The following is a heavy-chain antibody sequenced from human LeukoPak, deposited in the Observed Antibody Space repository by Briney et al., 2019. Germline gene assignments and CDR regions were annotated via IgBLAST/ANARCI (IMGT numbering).Heavy chain of an antibody. V-gene: IGHV1-18*01. D-gene: IGHD3-22*01. Sequence: ASVKVSCKCSGYTFTSYGINWVRQAPAQGLEWMGLISAYNGNTNYAQKLQGRVTMTRDTSTSTVYMELRSLRSDDTALYYCARGGDMRVVGAFDIWGQGTMVTVSS. CDR2: ISAYNGNT. CDR3: ARGGDMRVVGAFDI. CDR1: GYTFTSYG. J-gene: IGHJ3*02.